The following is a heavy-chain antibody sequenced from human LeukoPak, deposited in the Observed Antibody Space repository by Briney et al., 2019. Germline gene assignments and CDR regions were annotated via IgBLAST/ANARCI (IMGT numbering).Heavy chain of an antibody. CDR2: IYYSGST. V-gene: IGHV4-59*01. CDR1: GGSISSYY. CDR3: ARLRPGIAVATFDY. Sequence: PSETLSLTCTVSGGSISSYYWSWIRQPPGKGLEWIGYIYYSGSTNYNPSLKSRVTISVDTSKNQFSLKLSFVTAADTAVYYCARLRPGIAVATFDYWGQGTLVTVSS. D-gene: IGHD6-19*01. J-gene: IGHJ4*02.